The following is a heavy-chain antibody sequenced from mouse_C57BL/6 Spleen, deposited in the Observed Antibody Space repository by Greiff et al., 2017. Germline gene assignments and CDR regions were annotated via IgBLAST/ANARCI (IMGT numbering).Heavy chain of an antibody. J-gene: IGHJ4*01. CDR3: ARRLLSYAMDY. Sequence: VQLQQSGPELVKPGASVKISCKASGYAFSSSWMNWVKQRPGKGLEWIGRIYPGDGDTNYNGKFKGKATLTADKSSSTAYMQLSSLTSEDSAVYFCARRLLSYAMDYWGQGTSVTVSS. CDR1: GYAFSSSW. D-gene: IGHD1-2*01. CDR2: IYPGDGDT. V-gene: IGHV1-82*01.